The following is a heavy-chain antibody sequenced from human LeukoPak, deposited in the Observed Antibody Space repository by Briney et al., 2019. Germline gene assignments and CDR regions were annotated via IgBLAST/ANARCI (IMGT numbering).Heavy chain of an antibody. Sequence: GGSLRLSCAASGFTFDDYTMHWVRQAPGKGLEWVSLISWDGGSTYYADSVKGRFTISRDNSKNSLYLQMNSLRTEDTALYYCAKARSPGYSSSWYEGAAFDIWGQGTMVTVSS. J-gene: IGHJ3*02. D-gene: IGHD6-13*01. CDR2: ISWDGGST. CDR1: GFTFDDYT. CDR3: AKARSPGYSSSWYEGAAFDI. V-gene: IGHV3-43*01.